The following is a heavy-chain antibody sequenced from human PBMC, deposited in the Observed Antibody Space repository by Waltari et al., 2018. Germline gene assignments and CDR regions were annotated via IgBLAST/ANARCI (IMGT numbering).Heavy chain of an antibody. V-gene: IGHV3-53*01. D-gene: IGHD6-25*01. CDR1: GFRVSYNY. CDR3: ARAGLGSPSQGLQLFDS. J-gene: IGHJ4*02. CDR2: IHAGGNT. Sequence: EVQLVESGGGLIQPGGSLRLSCEASGFRVSYNYMSWVRQAPGKGLEWVSVIHAGGNTYYGDAVKGRFTISRDISKNTLYLQMNSLTVDDSAMYYCARAGLGSPSQGLQLFDSWGQGTLVTVSS.